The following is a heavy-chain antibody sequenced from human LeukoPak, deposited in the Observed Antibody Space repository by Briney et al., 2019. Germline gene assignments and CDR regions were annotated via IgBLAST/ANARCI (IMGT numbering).Heavy chain of an antibody. CDR2: INPNSGGT. CDR1: GYTFTGYY. V-gene: IGHV1-2*02. D-gene: IGHD3-10*01. CDR3: ARVNSGGYWFDP. Sequence: GASVKVSCKASGYTFTGYYMHWVRQAPGQGLEWMGWINPNSGGTNYAQKFQGRVTMTRDTSISTAYMKLSRLRSDDTAVYYCARVNSGGYWFDPWGQGTLVTVSS. J-gene: IGHJ5*02.